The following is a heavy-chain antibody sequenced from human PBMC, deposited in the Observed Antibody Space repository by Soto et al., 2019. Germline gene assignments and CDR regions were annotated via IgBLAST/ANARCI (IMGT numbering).Heavy chain of an antibody. J-gene: IGHJ6*02. D-gene: IGHD6-6*01. Sequence: PGGSLRLSCAASGFTFSDYYMNWVRQAPGKGLEWVSYISSSSSTIYYADSVKGRFTISRDNAKNSLYLQMNSLRDEDTAVYYCARAAHSFAARPVRQDVWGQGTTVTVSS. CDR2: ISSSSSTI. CDR3: ARAAHSFAARPVRQDV. CDR1: GFTFSDYY. V-gene: IGHV3-48*02.